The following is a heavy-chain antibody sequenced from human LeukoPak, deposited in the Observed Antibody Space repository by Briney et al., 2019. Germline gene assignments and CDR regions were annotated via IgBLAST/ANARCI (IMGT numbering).Heavy chain of an antibody. J-gene: IGHJ4*02. CDR3: AKSRLGYDY. CDR1: GFTFSSYA. CDR2: VTSSGSNT. Sequence: GGSLRLSCAASGFTFSSYAMSWVRQAPGKGLEWVSLVTSSGSNTYYADSVKGRFTISRDNSKNTLYLQMNSLRAEDTAVYYCAKSRLGYDYWGQGTLVTVS. D-gene: IGHD5-12*01. V-gene: IGHV3-23*01.